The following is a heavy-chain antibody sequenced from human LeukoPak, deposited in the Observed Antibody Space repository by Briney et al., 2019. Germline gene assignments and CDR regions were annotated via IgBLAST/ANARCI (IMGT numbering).Heavy chain of an antibody. CDR3: ARGIVGATVVDY. CDR2: VSGSGSTI. D-gene: IGHD1-26*01. CDR1: GFTFSTYE. V-gene: IGHV3-48*03. J-gene: IGHJ4*02. Sequence: GGSLRLSCAASGFTFSTYEMNWVRQAPGKGLEWFSYVSGSGSTIYYADSVKGRSTISRDNAKNTLYLQMNSLRAEDTAVYYCARGIVGATVVDYWGQGALVTVSS.